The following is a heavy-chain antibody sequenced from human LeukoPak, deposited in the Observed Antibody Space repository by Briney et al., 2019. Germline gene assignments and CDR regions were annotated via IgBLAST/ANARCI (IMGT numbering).Heavy chain of an antibody. D-gene: IGHD3-16*01. CDR1: GFTFSNYW. CDR3: AKERGARHWFDP. Sequence: PGGSLRLSCAASGFTFSNYWMHWVRQAPGKGLEWVSYISSSGSTICYADSVKGRFTISRDNSKNTLYLQMNSLRVEDTAVYYCAKERGARHWFDPWGQGTLVTVSS. J-gene: IGHJ5*02. CDR2: ISSSGSTI. V-gene: IGHV3-48*01.